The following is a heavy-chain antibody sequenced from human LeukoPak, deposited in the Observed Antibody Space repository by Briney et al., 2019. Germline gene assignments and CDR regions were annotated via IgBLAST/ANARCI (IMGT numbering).Heavy chain of an antibody. V-gene: IGHV3-48*01. Sequence: GGSLRLSCAASGFTFSSYSMNWVRQAPGKGLEWVSYISSSSTIYYADSVKGRFTISRDNAKNSLYLQMNSLRAEDTAVYYCAREGLLVRGVPYEYWGQGTLVTVSS. CDR3: AREGLLVRGVPYEY. D-gene: IGHD3-10*01. CDR1: GFTFSSYS. CDR2: ISSSSTI. J-gene: IGHJ4*02.